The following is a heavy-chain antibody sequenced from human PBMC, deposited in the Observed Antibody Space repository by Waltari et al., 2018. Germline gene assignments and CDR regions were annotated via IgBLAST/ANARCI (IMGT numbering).Heavy chain of an antibody. Sequence: QVQLAESGGGVVQPGGSLRLSCAASGFTFSNSGMHWVRQAPGKGLEWVAFIENDGSKTYYADSVKGRYTVSRDNSKNTLYLQMNSLRPEETATYYCAKYREQWLILDYWGPGTLVTVSS. D-gene: IGHD6-19*01. CDR2: IENDGSKT. CDR1: GFTFSNSG. J-gene: IGHJ4*02. CDR3: AKYREQWLILDY. V-gene: IGHV3-30*02.